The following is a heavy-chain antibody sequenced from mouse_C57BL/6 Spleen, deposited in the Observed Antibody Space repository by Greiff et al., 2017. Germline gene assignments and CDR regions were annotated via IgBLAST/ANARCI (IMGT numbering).Heavy chain of an antibody. V-gene: IGHV5-4*01. CDR3: ARDGRYGSSHWYFDV. D-gene: IGHD1-1*01. J-gene: IGHJ1*03. Sequence: EVQRVESGGGLVKPGGSLKLSCAASGFTFSSYAMSWVRQTPEKRLEWVATISDGGSYTYYPDNVKGRFTISRDNAKNNLYLQMSHLKSEDTAMYYCARDGRYGSSHWYFDVWGTGTTVTVSS. CDR1: GFTFSSYA. CDR2: ISDGGSYT.